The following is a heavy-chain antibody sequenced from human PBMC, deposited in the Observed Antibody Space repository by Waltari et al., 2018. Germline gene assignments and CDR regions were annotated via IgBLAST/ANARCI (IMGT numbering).Heavy chain of an antibody. Sequence: QVQLQQWGAGLLKPSETLSLTCAVYGGSFSGYYWSWIRQPPGKGLEWIGEINHSGSTNYNPSLKSRVTISVDTSKNQFSLKLSSVTAADTAVYYCARRTIAVAATNVRGTLDYWGQGTLVTVSS. V-gene: IGHV4-34*01. CDR1: GGSFSGYY. J-gene: IGHJ4*02. CDR3: ARRTIAVAATNVRGTLDY. CDR2: INHSGST. D-gene: IGHD6-19*01.